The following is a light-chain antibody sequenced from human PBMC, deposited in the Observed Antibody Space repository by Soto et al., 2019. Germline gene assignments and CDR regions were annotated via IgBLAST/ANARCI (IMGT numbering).Light chain of an antibody. CDR2: GAS. CDR1: QSVNNN. Sequence: EIILTQSPASLSVSPGERATLSCRASQSVNNNLAWYQQKPGQAPRLLIYGASPRATGIPGRFRGSGSGTEFTLTITRLQSEDFAVYFCQQYNNLPPDTFGQGTKLEIK. CDR3: QQYNNLPPDT. J-gene: IGKJ2*01. V-gene: IGKV3-15*01.